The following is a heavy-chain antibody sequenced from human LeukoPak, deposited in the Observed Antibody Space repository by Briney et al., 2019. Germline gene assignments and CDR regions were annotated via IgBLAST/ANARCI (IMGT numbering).Heavy chain of an antibody. CDR2: IIPIFGTA. V-gene: IGHV1-69*06. Sequence: SVKVSCKASGGTFSSYAISWVRQAPGQGLEWMGGIIPIFGTANYAQKFQGRVTITADKSTSTAYMELSSLRSEDTAVYYCARVAVAVAGTNFDPWGQGTLVTVSS. D-gene: IGHD6-19*01. CDR3: ARVAVAVAGTNFDP. CDR1: GGTFSSYA. J-gene: IGHJ5*02.